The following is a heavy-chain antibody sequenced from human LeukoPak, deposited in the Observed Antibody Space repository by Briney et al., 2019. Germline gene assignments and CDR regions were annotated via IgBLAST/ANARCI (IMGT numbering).Heavy chain of an antibody. J-gene: IGHJ4*02. V-gene: IGHV3-13*01. CDR3: ARGFLTMRGDGPTFDH. CDR1: GFTFSNYD. Sequence: PGGSLRLSCAASGFTFSNYDMEWVRQPPGKPLEWVSHIGTGGDTYYPTPVKGRFTVSRENAKNSLYLQMSSLRVEDTAVYYCARGFLTMRGDGPTFDHWGQGFLVTVSS. D-gene: IGHD3-10*01. CDR2: IGTGGDT.